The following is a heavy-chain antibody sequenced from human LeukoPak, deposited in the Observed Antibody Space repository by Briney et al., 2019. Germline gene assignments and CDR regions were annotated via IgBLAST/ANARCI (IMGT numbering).Heavy chain of an antibody. Sequence: GGSLRLSCAASGFTFSSYWMHWVRQAPGKGLVWVSRINSDGSSTSYADSVKGRFTIPRDNAKNTLYLQMNSLRAEDTAVYYCARENYYDSSGSPWGYYYGMDVWGQGTTVTVSS. J-gene: IGHJ6*02. CDR3: ARENYYDSSGSPWGYYYGMDV. CDR1: GFTFSSYW. CDR2: INSDGSST. V-gene: IGHV3-74*01. D-gene: IGHD3-22*01.